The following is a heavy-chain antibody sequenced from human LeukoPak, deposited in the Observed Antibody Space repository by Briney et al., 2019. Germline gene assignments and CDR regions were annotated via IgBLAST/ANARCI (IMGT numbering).Heavy chain of an antibody. J-gene: IGHJ4*02. CDR2: IYTSGST. Sequence: SETLSLTCTVSGGSISSYYWSWIRQPAGKGLEWIGRIYTSGSTNYNPSLKSRVTMSVDTSKNQFSLKLSSVTAADTAVYYCARDGRWLQSRYLLTWGQGTLVTVSS. V-gene: IGHV4-4*07. CDR1: GGSISSYY. D-gene: IGHD5-24*01. CDR3: ARDGRWLQSRYLLT.